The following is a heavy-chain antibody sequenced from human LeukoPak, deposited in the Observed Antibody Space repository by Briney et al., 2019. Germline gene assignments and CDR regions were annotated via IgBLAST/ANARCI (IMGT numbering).Heavy chain of an antibody. D-gene: IGHD2-21*01. CDR3: ARDLVQPLFANWFDP. Sequence: ASVKVSCKAPGYTFTSYGISWVRQAPGQGLEWMGWISAYNGNTNYAQKLQGRVTMTTDTSTSTAYMELRSLRSDDTAVYYCARDLVQPLFANWFDPWGQGTLVTVSS. V-gene: IGHV1-18*01. J-gene: IGHJ5*02. CDR1: GYTFTSYG. CDR2: ISAYNGNT.